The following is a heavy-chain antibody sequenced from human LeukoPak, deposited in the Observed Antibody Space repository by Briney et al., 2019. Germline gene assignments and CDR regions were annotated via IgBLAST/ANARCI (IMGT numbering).Heavy chain of an antibody. D-gene: IGHD2-2*01. CDR3: TRNGRGCSSTSCYAGRFDP. CDR1: GFNFGAYA. Sequence: GGSLRLSCTASGFNFGAYAMSWVRQAPGKGLEWVGFVTSRAFGGRIEYAASVRGRFTISRDDSKSTAYLQMNSLKTEDTAVYFCTRNGRGCSSTSCYAGRFDPWGQGTQVTVSS. V-gene: IGHV3-49*04. CDR2: VTSRAFGGRI. J-gene: IGHJ5*02.